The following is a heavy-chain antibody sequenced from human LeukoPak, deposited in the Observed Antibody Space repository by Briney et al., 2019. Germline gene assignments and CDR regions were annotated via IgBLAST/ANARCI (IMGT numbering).Heavy chain of an antibody. Sequence: GGSLRLSCAASGFTFSSYGMHWVRQAPGKGLEWVAVISYDGSNKYYADSVKGRFTISRDNSKNTLYLQMNSLRAEDTAVYYGAKDHSYGLDYWGQGTMVTVYS. CDR2: ISYDGSNK. V-gene: IGHV3-30*18. J-gene: IGHJ4*02. D-gene: IGHD5-18*01. CDR1: GFTFSSYG. CDR3: AKDHSYGLDY.